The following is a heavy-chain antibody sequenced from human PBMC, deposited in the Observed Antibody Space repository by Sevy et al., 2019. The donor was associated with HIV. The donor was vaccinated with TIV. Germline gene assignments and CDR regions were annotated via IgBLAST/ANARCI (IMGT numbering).Heavy chain of an antibody. V-gene: IGHV3-48*03. D-gene: IGHD2-21*01. CDR1: GFSFNSYE. CDR3: ARDLPPYATVVPHFDY. CDR2: ISQSGDTT. J-gene: IGHJ4*02. Sequence: GGSLRLSCAASGFSFNSYEMNWVRQAPGKGLEWVSSISQSGDTTYYSDSVKGRFTISRDNANNSLYLQMSSLRAEDTAVYYCARDLPPYATVVPHFDYWGQRTLVTVSS.